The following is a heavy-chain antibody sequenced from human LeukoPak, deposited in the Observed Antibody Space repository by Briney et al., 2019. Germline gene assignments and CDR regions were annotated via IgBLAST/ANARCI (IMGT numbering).Heavy chain of an antibody. D-gene: IGHD4-17*01. CDR2: IYTSGST. Sequence: SETLSLTCTVSGVSISSYYWSWIRQPAGKGLEWIGRIYTSGSTNYNPSLKSRVTISVDKSKNQFSLKLSSVTAADTAVYCCARALTTAKWGYYYYYMDVWGKGTTVTVSS. V-gene: IGHV4-4*07. CDR1: GVSISSYY. J-gene: IGHJ6*03. CDR3: ARALTTAKWGYYYYYMDV.